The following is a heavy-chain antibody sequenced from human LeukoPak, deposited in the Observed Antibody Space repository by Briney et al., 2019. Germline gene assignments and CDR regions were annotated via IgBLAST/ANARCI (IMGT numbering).Heavy chain of an antibody. D-gene: IGHD1-20*01. V-gene: IGHV3-23*01. J-gene: IGHJ4*02. CDR1: GFTSDNHA. Sequence: PGGSLRLSCAASGFTSDNHALHWVRQAPRKGLEWVSGINNGGGSTYYADSVKGRFTISRDNSKNTLYLQMSNLRADDTAVYYCAKDLSYNWNYFDFWGQGTLVTVSS. CDR2: INNGGGST. CDR3: AKDLSYNWNYFDF.